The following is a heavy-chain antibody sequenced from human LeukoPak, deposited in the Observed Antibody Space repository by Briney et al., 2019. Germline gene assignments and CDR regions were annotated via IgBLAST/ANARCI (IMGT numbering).Heavy chain of an antibody. D-gene: IGHD6-19*01. CDR3: AREARESYSSGWYADY. CDR1: GGTFSSYA. CDR2: IIPIFGTA. V-gene: IGHV1-69*01. Sequence: ASVKVSCKASGGTFSSYAISWVRQAPGQGLEWMGGIIPIFGTANYAQKFQGRVTITADESTSTAYMELSSLRSEDTAVYYCAREARESYSSGWYADYWGQGTLVTVSS. J-gene: IGHJ4*02.